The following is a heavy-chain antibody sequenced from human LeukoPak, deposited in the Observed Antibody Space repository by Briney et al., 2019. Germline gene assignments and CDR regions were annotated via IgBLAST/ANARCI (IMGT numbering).Heavy chain of an antibody. CDR3: AKRGVVIRVILVGFHKEAYYFDS. D-gene: IGHD3-22*01. J-gene: IGHJ4*02. CDR1: GITLSNYG. CDR2: ISDSGGST. Sequence: GGSLRLSCAVSGITLSNYGMSWVRQAPGKGLEWVAGISDSGGSTNYADSVKGRFTISRDNRKNTLYLQMNSLRAEDTAVYFCAKRGVVIRVILVGFHKEAYYFDSWGQGALVTVSS. V-gene: IGHV3-23*01.